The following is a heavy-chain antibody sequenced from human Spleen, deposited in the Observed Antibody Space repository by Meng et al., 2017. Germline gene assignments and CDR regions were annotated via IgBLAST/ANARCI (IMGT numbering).Heavy chain of an antibody. Sequence: SVKVSCKASGGTFSSYAISWVRQAPGQGLEWMGRIIPILGIANYAQKFQGRVTITADKSTSTAYMELSSLRSEDTAVYYCAAGRGSRYTSSWYSFDPWGQGTLVTVSS. J-gene: IGHJ5*02. CDR3: AAGRGSRYTSSWYSFDP. CDR2: IIPILGIA. CDR1: GGTFSSYA. V-gene: IGHV1-69*04. D-gene: IGHD6-13*01.